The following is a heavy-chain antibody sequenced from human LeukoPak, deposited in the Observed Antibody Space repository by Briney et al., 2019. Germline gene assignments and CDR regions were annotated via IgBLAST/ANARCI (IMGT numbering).Heavy chain of an antibody. V-gene: IGHV4-39*07. CDR3: ATTYYDFWSGYRWGLGWFDP. J-gene: IGHJ5*02. D-gene: IGHD3-3*01. Sequence: PSETLSLTCTVSGGSISSSSYYWGWIRQPPGKGLEWIGSIYYSGSTYYNPSLKSRVTISVDTSKNQFSLKLSSVTAADTAVYYCATTYYDFWSGYRWGLGWFDPWGQGTLVTVSS. CDR1: GGSISSSSYY. CDR2: IYYSGST.